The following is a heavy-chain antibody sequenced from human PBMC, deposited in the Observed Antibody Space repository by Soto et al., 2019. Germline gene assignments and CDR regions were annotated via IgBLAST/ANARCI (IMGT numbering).Heavy chain of an antibody. D-gene: IGHD2-21*02. Sequence: EVQLLESGGGLVQPGGSLRLSCAAYGFTFSTSAMSWVRHAPGQGLEWVSGISGSGGTTYYADSVKGRFTISRDNSKNALYLQMDNLRAEDTAIYYCAKRDLYYWGQGTLATVAS. V-gene: IGHV3-23*01. CDR3: AKRDLYY. J-gene: IGHJ4*02. CDR1: GFTFSTSA. CDR2: ISGSGGTT.